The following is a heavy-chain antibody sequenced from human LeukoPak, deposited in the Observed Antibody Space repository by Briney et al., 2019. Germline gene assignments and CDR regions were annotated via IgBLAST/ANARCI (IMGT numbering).Heavy chain of an antibody. CDR1: GITFSNYA. CDR2: IRGNGATT. J-gene: IGHJ4*02. Sequence: GGSLRLSCAASGITFSNYAMTWVRQAPVKGLEWVAAIRGNGATTHYADSVKGRFTISRDNSKNTLYLQMNSLRAEDTAVYYCAKAYHDGGCLIDYWGQGTLVTVSS. D-gene: IGHD4-23*01. V-gene: IGHV3-23*01. CDR3: AKAYHDGGCLIDY.